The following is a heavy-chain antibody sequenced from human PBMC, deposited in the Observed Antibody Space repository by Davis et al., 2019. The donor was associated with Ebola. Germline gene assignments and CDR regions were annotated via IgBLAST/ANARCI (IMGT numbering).Heavy chain of an antibody. J-gene: IGHJ4*02. CDR1: GHTFTISF. CDR2: INPSGGDA. D-gene: IGHD3-22*01. CDR3: ARAIYYYDSSGYSDY. Sequence: ASVKVSCKASGHTFTISFFHWVRQAPGQGLEWMGIINPSGGDASYAQTFQGRVTMTRDTSTSTVYMELSSLRSEDTAVYYCARAIYYYDSSGYSDYWGQGTLVTVSS. V-gene: IGHV1-46*01.